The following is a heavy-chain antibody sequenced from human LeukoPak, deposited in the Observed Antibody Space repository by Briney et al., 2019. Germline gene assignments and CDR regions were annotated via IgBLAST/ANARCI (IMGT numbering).Heavy chain of an antibody. CDR3: AKDLGYYYDSSGYYSH. Sequence: PGGSLRLSCAASGFTVSSNYMNWVRQAPGKGLEWVSVIDSGDRTYYADSVKGRFTISRDNSKNTLYLQMNSLRAEDTAVYYCAKDLGYYYDSSGYYSHWGQGTLVTVSS. V-gene: IGHV3-66*01. CDR2: IDSGDRT. CDR1: GFTVSSNY. D-gene: IGHD3-22*01. J-gene: IGHJ4*02.